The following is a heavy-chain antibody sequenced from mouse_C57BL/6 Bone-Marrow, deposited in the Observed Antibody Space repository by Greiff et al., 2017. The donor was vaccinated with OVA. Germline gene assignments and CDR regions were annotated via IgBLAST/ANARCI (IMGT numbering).Heavy chain of an antibody. J-gene: IGHJ2*01. V-gene: IGHV1-4*01. CDR1: GYTFTSYT. CDR2: IDPTNDYT. Sequence: QLQQSGAELARPGASVKMSCKASGYTFTSYTIHWVKQRPGQGLEWIGYIDPTNDYTNYNQKFKGKATLTADKSSSAAYMQLSSLTSEDSAVYYCTRGYYFDYWGQGTTLTVSS. CDR3: TRGYYFDY.